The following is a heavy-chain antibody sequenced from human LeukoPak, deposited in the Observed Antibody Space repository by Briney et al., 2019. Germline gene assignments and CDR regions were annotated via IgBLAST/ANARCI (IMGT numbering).Heavy chain of an antibody. CDR1: GGTISSYY. J-gene: IGHJ5*02. V-gene: IGHV4-59*01. CDR2: IHYSGST. Sequence: SETLSLTCTVSGGTISSYYWNWIRQPPGKGLEWIGYIHYSGSTNFNPSLKSRVTISVDTSKNQFSLKLSSVTAADTAVYYCAREGTAGTNLNWFDPWGQGTLVTVSS. CDR3: AREGTAGTNLNWFDP. D-gene: IGHD1-1*01.